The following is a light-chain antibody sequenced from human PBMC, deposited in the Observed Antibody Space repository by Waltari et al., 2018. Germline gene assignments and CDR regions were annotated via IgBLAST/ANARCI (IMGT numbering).Light chain of an antibody. CDR3: QHYVRLPVT. V-gene: IGKV3-20*01. CDR2: GAS. CDR1: QTIRES. Sequence: EIVLTQSPGTLSLSPGERATLSCRASQTIRESLAWYQQKPGQAPRLLIYGASSRAAGIPDRFSGSGSGTDFSLTISRLGPEDFAVYYCQHYVRLPVTFGRGTKVEIK. J-gene: IGKJ1*01.